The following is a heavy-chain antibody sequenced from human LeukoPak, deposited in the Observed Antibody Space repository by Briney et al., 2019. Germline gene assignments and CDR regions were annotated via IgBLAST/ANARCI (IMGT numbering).Heavy chain of an antibody. V-gene: IGHV3-49*04. CDR2: IRSKVYGGTT. Sequence: GGSLRLSCRCSGFTFGDYVMTWVRQAPGKGLEWVGFIRSKVYGGTTEYAASVKGRFIISRDDSKSIAYLQMNSLETEDTAVYYCTRDYGGFDYWGQGTLATVSS. D-gene: IGHD4-23*01. CDR3: TRDYGGFDY. CDR1: GFTFGDYV. J-gene: IGHJ4*02.